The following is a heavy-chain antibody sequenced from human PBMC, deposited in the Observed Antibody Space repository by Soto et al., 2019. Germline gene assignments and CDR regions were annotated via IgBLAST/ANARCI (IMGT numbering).Heavy chain of an antibody. CDR1: GYTFTSYA. V-gene: IGHV1-3*01. J-gene: IGHJ5*02. CDR3: AGASPTAWAAAP. CDR2: INAGNGNT. Sequence: QVQLVQSGAEVKKPGASVKVSCKASGYTFTSYAMHWVRQAPGQRLEWMVWINAGNGNTKYSQKFQGRVTITRDTSASTDSMELSSLRCEDTAVYYCAGASPTAWAAAPWGPGTLVTVSS. D-gene: IGHD2-2*01.